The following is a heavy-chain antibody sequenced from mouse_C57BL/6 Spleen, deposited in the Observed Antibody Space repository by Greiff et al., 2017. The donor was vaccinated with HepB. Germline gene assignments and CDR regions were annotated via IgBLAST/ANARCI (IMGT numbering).Heavy chain of an antibody. V-gene: IGHV1-52*01. J-gene: IGHJ2*01. CDR2: IDPSDSET. Sequence: QVQLQQPGAELVRPGSSVKLSCKASGYTFTSYWMHWVKQRPIQGLEWIGNIDPSDSETHYNQKFKDKATLTVDKSSSTAYMQLSSLTSEDSAVYYCARDGNYAPYFDYWGQGTTLTVSS. D-gene: IGHD2-1*01. CDR3: ARDGNYAPYFDY. CDR1: GYTFTSYW.